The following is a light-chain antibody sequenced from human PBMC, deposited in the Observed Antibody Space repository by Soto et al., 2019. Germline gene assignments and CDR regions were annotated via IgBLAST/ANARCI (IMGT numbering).Light chain of an antibody. CDR2: KAS. J-gene: IGKJ1*01. CDR3: QQYSGYSRA. CDR1: QSISSW. V-gene: IGKV1-5*03. Sequence: DIQMTQSPSTLSASVGDRVTITCRASQSISSWLAWYQQRPGKAPKLLIYKASGLESGVPSRFSGSGSGTEFTLTISSLQPDDVATYYCQQYSGYSRAFGQGTKVEIK.